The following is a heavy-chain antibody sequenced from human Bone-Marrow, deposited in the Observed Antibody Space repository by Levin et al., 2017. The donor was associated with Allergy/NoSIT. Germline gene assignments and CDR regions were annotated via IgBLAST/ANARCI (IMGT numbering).Heavy chain of an antibody. CDR2: INPNSGGT. J-gene: IGHJ3*02. Sequence: GESLKISCKASGYTFTGYYMHWVRQAPGQGLEWMGWINPNSGGTNYAQKFQGWVTMTRDTSISTAYMELSRLRSDDTAVYYCARETRYCISTSCSDDAFDIWGQGTMVTVSS. D-gene: IGHD2-2*01. V-gene: IGHV1-2*04. CDR3: ARETRYCISTSCSDDAFDI. CDR1: GYTFTGYY.